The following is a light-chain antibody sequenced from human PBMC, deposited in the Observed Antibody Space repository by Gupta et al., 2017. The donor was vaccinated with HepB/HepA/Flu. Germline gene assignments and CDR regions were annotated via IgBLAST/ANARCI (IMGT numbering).Light chain of an antibody. CDR2: AAS. V-gene: IGKV1-39*01. J-gene: IGKJ1*01. Sequence: DIEMTQSPSSLSASVGDNVTITCRPIQSIGTSLNWYQQRPGRAPNLLISAASSWQSGVPSRFSGSGYGTEFTLTINGLRPEDVATYYCQQSVSVPPWTFGQGTKVEI. CDR1: QSIGTS. CDR3: QQSVSVPPWT.